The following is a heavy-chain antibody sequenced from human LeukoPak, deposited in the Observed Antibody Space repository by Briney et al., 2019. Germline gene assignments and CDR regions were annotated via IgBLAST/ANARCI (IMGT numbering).Heavy chain of an antibody. Sequence: KASETLSLTCAVSSDSISNSAYHWGWIRQPPGRGLEWIGTIYYSRGTYYNPSLKSRVTISVDTSKNQFSLKLSSVTAADTAVYYCARGARAGPVDWFDPWGQGTLVTVSS. D-gene: IGHD1-26*01. J-gene: IGHJ5*02. V-gene: IGHV4-39*01. CDR3: ARGARAGPVDWFDP. CDR2: IYYSRGT. CDR1: SDSISNSAYH.